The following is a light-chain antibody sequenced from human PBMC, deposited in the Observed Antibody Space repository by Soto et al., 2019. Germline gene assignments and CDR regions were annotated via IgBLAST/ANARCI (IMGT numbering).Light chain of an antibody. CDR3: AAWDDSLNVVV. Sequence: VLTQPPSASGTPGQRVTISCSGSSSNIGSNTVNWYQQLPGTAPKLLIYSNNQRPSGVPDRFSGSKSGTSASLAISGLQSEDEADYYCAAWDDSLNVVVFGGGTQLTVL. J-gene: IGLJ2*01. CDR1: SSNIGSNT. CDR2: SNN. V-gene: IGLV1-44*01.